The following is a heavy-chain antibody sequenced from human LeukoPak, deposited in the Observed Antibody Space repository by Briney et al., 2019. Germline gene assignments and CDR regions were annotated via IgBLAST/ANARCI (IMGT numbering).Heavy chain of an antibody. Sequence: GGSLRLSCAASGFTFSSYEMNWVRQAPGKGLEWVSYISSSSSTIYYADSVKGRFTISRDNAKNQLDLQMNSLRAEETAVYYCARVLTWGSSGDYCYYYMDVWGKGTTVTVSS. J-gene: IGHJ6*03. CDR2: ISSSSSTI. D-gene: IGHD6-6*01. CDR3: ARVLTWGSSGDYCYYYMDV. CDR1: GFTFSSYE. V-gene: IGHV3-48*01.